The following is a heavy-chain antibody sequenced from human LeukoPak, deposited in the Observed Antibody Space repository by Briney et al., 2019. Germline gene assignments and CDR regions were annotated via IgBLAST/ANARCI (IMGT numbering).Heavy chain of an antibody. V-gene: IGHV4-34*01. CDR2: INHSGST. CDR1: GGSFSGYY. CDR3: ARETLPYTEDNWFDP. J-gene: IGHJ5*02. D-gene: IGHD3-16*01. Sequence: SETLSLTCAVYGGSFSGYYWSWIRQPPGKGLEWIGEINHSGSTNYNPSLKSRVTISVDTSKNQFSLKLSSVTAADTAVYYCARETLPYTEDNWFDPWGQGTLVTVSS.